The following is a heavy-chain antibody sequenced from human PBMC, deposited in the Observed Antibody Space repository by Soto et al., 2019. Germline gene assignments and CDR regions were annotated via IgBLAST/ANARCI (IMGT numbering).Heavy chain of an antibody. Sequence: VGSLRLSCAASGFTFSSYAMHWVRQAPGKGLEWVAVISYDGSNKYYADSVKGRFTISRDNSKNTLYLQMNSLRAEDTAVYYCARDGSSSWYPHFDYWGQGTLVTVSS. D-gene: IGHD6-13*01. CDR2: ISYDGSNK. CDR3: ARDGSSSWYPHFDY. J-gene: IGHJ4*02. V-gene: IGHV3-30*04. CDR1: GFTFSSYA.